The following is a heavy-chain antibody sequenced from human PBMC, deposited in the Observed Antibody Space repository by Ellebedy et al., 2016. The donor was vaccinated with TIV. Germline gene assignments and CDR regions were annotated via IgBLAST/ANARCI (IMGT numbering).Heavy chain of an antibody. CDR3: ARRIKYQRQYYFDY. J-gene: IGHJ4*02. CDR1: GGSFSGYY. Sequence: GSLRLXXAVYGGSFSGYYWSWIRQPPGKGLEWIGYIYYSGSTNYNPSLKSRVTISVDTSKNQFSLKLSSVTAADTAVYYCARRIKYQRQYYFDYWGQGTLVTVSS. V-gene: IGHV4-59*08. D-gene: IGHD2-2*01. CDR2: IYYSGST.